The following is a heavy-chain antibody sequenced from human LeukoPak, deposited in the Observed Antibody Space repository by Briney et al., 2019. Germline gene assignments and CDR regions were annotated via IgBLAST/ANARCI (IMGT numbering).Heavy chain of an antibody. CDR2: INTGNSNT. J-gene: IGHJ4*02. Sequence: ASVKVSCKASGYTFTSYAMHWVRQAPGQSLEWMGWINTGNSNTKYSQEFQGRVTITRDTSASTAYMELNSLRSEDTAVYYCARAKGVVVPAAIDYWGQGTLVTVSS. V-gene: IGHV1-3*03. D-gene: IGHD2-2*01. CDR3: ARAKGVVVPAAIDY. CDR1: GYTFTSYA.